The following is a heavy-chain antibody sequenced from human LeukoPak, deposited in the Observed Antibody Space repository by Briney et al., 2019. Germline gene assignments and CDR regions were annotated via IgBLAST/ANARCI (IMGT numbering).Heavy chain of an antibody. CDR1: GFTFSSYW. CDR3: AKEQWLEPPGAFDY. D-gene: IGHD6-19*01. V-gene: IGHV3-7*01. CDR2: IKHDGSEK. J-gene: IGHJ4*02. Sequence: PGGSLRLSCAASGFTFSSYWINWVRQAPGKGLEWVAHIKHDGSEKYYVDSVKGRFTISRDNAKNSLYLQMNSLRVEDTAVYYCAKEQWLEPPGAFDYWGQGTLVTVSS.